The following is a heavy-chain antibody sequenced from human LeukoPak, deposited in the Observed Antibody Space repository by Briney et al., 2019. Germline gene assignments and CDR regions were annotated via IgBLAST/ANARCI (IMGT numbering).Heavy chain of an antibody. Sequence: ASAKVSCKASGYTFTSYGISWVRQAPGQGLEWMGWISAYNGNTNYAQKLQGRVTMTTDTSTSTAYMELRSLRSDDTAVYYCARDRRVAVAGLRIDYWGQGTLVTVSS. V-gene: IGHV1-18*01. CDR3: ARDRRVAVAGLRIDY. J-gene: IGHJ4*02. CDR2: ISAYNGNT. CDR1: GYTFTSYG. D-gene: IGHD6-19*01.